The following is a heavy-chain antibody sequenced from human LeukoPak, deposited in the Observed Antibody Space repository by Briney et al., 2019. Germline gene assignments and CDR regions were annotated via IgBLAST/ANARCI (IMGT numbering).Heavy chain of an antibody. CDR2: INPNSGVT. V-gene: IGHV1-2*02. CDR3: ASGSSLDGSSGWPTHYY. CDR1: GYTFSVSY. J-gene: IGHJ4*02. Sequence: VASVKVSCKASGYTFSVSYMHWVPQAPGQSLEWMGWINPNSGVTHYAQKFQGRVTMTRDTSIGTAYMELNRLTSDDTAVYHCASGSSLDGSSGWPTHYYWGQGTLVTVSS. D-gene: IGHD6-19*01.